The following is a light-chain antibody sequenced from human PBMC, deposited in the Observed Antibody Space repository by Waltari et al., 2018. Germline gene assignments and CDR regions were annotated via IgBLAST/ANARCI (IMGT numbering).Light chain of an antibody. CDR1: SSDVGGYNY. V-gene: IGLV2-11*01. CDR3: CSYAGSITFWV. J-gene: IGLJ3*02. CDR2: EVT. Sequence: QSALTQPRSVSGSPGQSVTISCTGTSSDVGGYNYVSWYQPHPGKAPKLIIYEVTKRPSGCPDRCSASKSDNTASLTISGLQAEDEADYYCCSYAGSITFWVFGGGTKLTVL.